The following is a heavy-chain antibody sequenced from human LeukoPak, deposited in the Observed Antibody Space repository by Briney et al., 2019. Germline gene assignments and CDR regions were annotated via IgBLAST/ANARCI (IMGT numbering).Heavy chain of an antibody. J-gene: IGHJ4*02. Sequence: HPGGSLRLSCTTSGFTFGDYIVNWVRQAPGKGLEWVGPIRSEAYGGTTHYAAAVTDRFTISRDDSKNIALLQMNSLKTEDTALYFCARESEGVDMWGFDYWGQGILVTVSS. CDR3: ARESEGVDMWGFDY. V-gene: IGHV3-49*04. CDR2: IRSEAYGGTT. CDR1: GFTFGDYI. D-gene: IGHD3-9*01.